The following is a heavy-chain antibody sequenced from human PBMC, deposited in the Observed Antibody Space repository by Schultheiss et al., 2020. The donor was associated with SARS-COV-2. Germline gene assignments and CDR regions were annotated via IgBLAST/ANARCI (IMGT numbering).Heavy chain of an antibody. CDR3: ARHCTYYDFWSGYLDWYFDL. V-gene: IGHV4-61*08. Sequence: SETLSLTCAVSGGSISSGGYSWSWIRQPPGKGLEWIGYIYYSGSTNYNPSLKSRVTISVDTSKNQFSLKLSYVTAADTAVYYCARHCTYYDFWSGYLDWYFDLWGRGTLVTVSS. J-gene: IGHJ2*01. D-gene: IGHD3-3*01. CDR2: IYYSGST. CDR1: GGSISSGGYS.